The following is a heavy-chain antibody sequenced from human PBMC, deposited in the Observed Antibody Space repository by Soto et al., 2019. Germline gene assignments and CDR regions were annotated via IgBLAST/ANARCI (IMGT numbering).Heavy chain of an antibody. J-gene: IGHJ3*02. CDR1: GYTFTSYY. Sequence: ASVKVSCKASGYTFTSYYMHWVRQAPGQGLEWMGIINPSGGSTSYAQKFQGRVTMTRDTSTSTVYMELSSLRSEDTAVYYCARDFSISQWLVREDAFDIWGQGTMVT. D-gene: IGHD6-19*01. V-gene: IGHV1-46*01. CDR2: INPSGGST. CDR3: ARDFSISQWLVREDAFDI.